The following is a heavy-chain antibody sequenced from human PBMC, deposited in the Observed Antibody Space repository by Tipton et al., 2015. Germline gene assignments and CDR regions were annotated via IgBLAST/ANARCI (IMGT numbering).Heavy chain of an antibody. CDR1: GDSVSSNSAA. CDR2: TYYRSKWYS. CDR3: ARDPGYYFGLDL. J-gene: IGHJ6*02. V-gene: IGHV6-1*01. Sequence: GLVKPSQTLSLTCAISGDSVSSNSAAWNWIRQSPSRGLEWLGNTYYRSKWYSDYAVSVKSRITINSDTSKNQFPLQLNSVTPEDTAVYYCARDPGYYFGLDLWGQGTTVTVSS.